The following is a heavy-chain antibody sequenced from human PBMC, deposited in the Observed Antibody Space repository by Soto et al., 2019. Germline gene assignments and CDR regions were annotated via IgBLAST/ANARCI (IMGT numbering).Heavy chain of an antibody. D-gene: IGHD6-19*01. J-gene: IGHJ5*02. Sequence: GGSLRLSCAASGFTFSSYAMSWVRQAPGKGLEWVSAISGSGGSTYYTDSVKGRFTISRDNSKNKLYLQMNSLRAEDTAVYYCAKDSSGWFGNWFDPWGQGTLVTVSS. CDR2: ISGSGGST. CDR3: AKDSSGWFGNWFDP. V-gene: IGHV3-23*01. CDR1: GFTFSSYA.